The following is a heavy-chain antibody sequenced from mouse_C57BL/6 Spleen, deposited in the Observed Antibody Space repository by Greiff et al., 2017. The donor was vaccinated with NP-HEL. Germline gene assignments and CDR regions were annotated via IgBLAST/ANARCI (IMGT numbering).Heavy chain of an antibody. CDR1: GYTFTDYE. CDR2: IDPETGGT. J-gene: IGHJ2*01. D-gene: IGHD2-1*01. Sequence: QVQLKQSGAELVRPGASVTLSCKASGYTFTDYEMHWVKQTPVHGLEWIGAIDPETGGTAYNQKFKGKAILTADKSSSTAYMELRSLTSEDSAVYYGTRGGNPYLDYWGKGTTLTVSS. V-gene: IGHV1-15*01. CDR3: TRGGNPYLDY.